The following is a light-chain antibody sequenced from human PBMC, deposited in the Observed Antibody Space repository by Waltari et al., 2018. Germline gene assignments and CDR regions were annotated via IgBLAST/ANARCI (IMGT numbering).Light chain of an antibody. CDR1: QTISNY. J-gene: IGKJ1*01. CDR2: TTS. Sequence: DIQMPQSPSSLSASVGDRVTITCRASQTISNYLNWYQQKPGKAPKLLIYTTSTLQSGVPSRFSGSGSGTDFTLTISSLQPEDFATYYCQQSYSSPRTFGQGTKVEIK. CDR3: QQSYSSPRT. V-gene: IGKV1-39*01.